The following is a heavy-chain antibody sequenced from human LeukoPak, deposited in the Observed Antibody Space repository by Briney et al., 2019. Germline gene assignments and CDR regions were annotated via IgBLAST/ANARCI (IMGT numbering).Heavy chain of an antibody. CDR2: IIPILGIA. CDR1: GGTFSSYT. V-gene: IGHV1-69*04. Sequence: SVKVSCKASGGTFSSYTISWVRQAPGQGLEWMGRIIPILGIANYAQKFQGRVTITADKSTSTAYMELSSLRSEDTAVDYCAREGSTTDAFDIWGQGTMVTVSS. D-gene: IGHD4-11*01. J-gene: IGHJ3*02. CDR3: AREGSTTDAFDI.